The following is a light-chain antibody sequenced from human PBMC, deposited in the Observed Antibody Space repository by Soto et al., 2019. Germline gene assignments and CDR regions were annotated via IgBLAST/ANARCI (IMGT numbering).Light chain of an antibody. CDR3: ISYTSDDVRYV. J-gene: IGLJ1*01. Sequence: QSALAQPASVSGTPGQSITISCTGSNSDVGLYDFVSWYQHHPGRAPKLIVSEVSHRPSGISNRFSGSKSGNTASLTISGLQSGDEADYYCISYTSDDVRYVFGTGTKVTVL. CDR1: NSDVGLYDF. CDR2: EVS. V-gene: IGLV2-14*01.